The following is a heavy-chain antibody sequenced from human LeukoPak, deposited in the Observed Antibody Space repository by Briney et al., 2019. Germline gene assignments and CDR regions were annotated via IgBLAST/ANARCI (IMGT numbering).Heavy chain of an antibody. Sequence: GGSLRLSCAASGFTFSSYAMSWVRQAPGKGLEWVSGISGSGGSTYYADPVKGRFTISRDNSKNTLYLQMNSLRAEDTAVYYCAKERRIAVAGKVDYWGQGTLVTVSS. J-gene: IGHJ4*02. CDR2: ISGSGGST. CDR3: AKERRIAVAGKVDY. CDR1: GFTFSSYA. D-gene: IGHD6-19*01. V-gene: IGHV3-23*01.